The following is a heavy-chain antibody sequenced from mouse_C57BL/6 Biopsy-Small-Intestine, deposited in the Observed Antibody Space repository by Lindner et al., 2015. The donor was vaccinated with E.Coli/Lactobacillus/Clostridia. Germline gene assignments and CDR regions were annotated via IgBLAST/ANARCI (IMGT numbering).Heavy chain of an antibody. Sequence: VQLQESGAELARPGASVKLSCKASGYTFTSYGISWVKQRTGQGLEWIGEIYPRSGNTYYNEKFKGKATLTADKSSSTAYMQLSSLTSEDSAVYFCARKDYDGYYAMDYWGQGTSVTVSS. D-gene: IGHD2-4*01. CDR2: IYPRSGNT. J-gene: IGHJ4*01. CDR3: ARKDYDGYYAMDY. V-gene: IGHV1-81*01. CDR1: GYTFTSYG.